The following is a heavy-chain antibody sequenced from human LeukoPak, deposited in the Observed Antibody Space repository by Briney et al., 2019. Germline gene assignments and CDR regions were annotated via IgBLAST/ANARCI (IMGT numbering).Heavy chain of an antibody. CDR2: INSAASST. D-gene: IGHD3-10*01. CDR1: GFTFSSYW. V-gene: IGHV3-74*01. J-gene: IGHJ4*02. CDR3: ARDLLLWFGELSGDSDY. Sequence: PGGSLRLSCAASGFTFSSYWMHWVRQAPGKGLVWVSHINSAASSTTYTDSVKGRFTISRDNAKNTLYLQMNSLRAEDTAVYYCARDLLLWFGELSGDSDYWGQGTLVTVSS.